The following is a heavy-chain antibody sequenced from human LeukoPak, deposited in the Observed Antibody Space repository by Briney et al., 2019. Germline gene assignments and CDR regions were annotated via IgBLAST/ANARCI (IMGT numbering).Heavy chain of an antibody. CDR2: IYHSGGT. CDR1: GYSISSGYY. D-gene: IGHD3-22*01. J-gene: IGHJ4*02. Sequence: SETLSLTCTVSGYSISSGYYWGWIRQPPGKGLEWIGSIYHSGGTYYNPSLKSRVTISVDTSKNQFSLKLSSVTAADTAVYYCARDFNYYDSSGYGYWGQGTLVTVSS. V-gene: IGHV4-38-2*02. CDR3: ARDFNYYDSSGYGY.